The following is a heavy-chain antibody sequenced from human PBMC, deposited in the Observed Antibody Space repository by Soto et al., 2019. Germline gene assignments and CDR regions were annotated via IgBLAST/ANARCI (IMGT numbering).Heavy chain of an antibody. CDR3: TTDTHYDWNYCYYMDV. CDR1: GFTFSNAW. Sequence: GGSLRLSCAASGFTFSNAWMSWVRQAPGKGLEWVGRIKSKTDGGTTDYAAPVKGRVTISRDDSKNTLYLQMNSLKTEGTAVYYCTTDTHYDWNYCYYMDVWGKGTTVTISS. D-gene: IGHD3-9*01. J-gene: IGHJ6*03. V-gene: IGHV3-15*01. CDR2: IKSKTDGGTT.